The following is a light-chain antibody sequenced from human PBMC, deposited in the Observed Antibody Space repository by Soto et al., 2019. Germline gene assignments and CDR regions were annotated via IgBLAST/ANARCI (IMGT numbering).Light chain of an antibody. Sequence: QSALTQPASVSGSPGQSITISCTGTRSDVGSYYLVSWYQQHPGKAPKLIIYEGSKRPSGISNRFSGSKSANTASLTISGLQAEDEAEYFCSSYARTVLFGGGTQLPVL. CDR2: EGS. CDR3: SSYARTVL. V-gene: IGLV2-23*01. CDR1: RSDVGSYYL. J-gene: IGLJ3*02.